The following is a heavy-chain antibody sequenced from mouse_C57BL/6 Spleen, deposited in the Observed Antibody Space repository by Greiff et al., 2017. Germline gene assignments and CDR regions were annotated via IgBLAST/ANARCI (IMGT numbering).Heavy chain of an antibody. CDR3: ARGRQLRLRGYAMDY. J-gene: IGHJ4*01. D-gene: IGHD3-2*02. CDR2: INPNNGGT. CDR1: GYTFTDYN. V-gene: IGHV1-18*01. Sequence: VQLQQSGPELVKPGASVKIPCKASGYTFTDYNMDWVKQSHGKSLEWIGDINPNNGGTIYNQKFKGKATLTVDKSSSTAYMELRSLTSEDTAVYYCARGRQLRLRGYAMDYWGQGTSVTVSS.